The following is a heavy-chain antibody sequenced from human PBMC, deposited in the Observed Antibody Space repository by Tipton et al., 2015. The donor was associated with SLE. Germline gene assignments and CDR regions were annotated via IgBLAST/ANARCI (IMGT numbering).Heavy chain of an antibody. V-gene: IGHV4-39*01. CDR1: GGSISSYY. CDR3: ARGGVKILVATPHYFDY. Sequence: TLSLTCTVSGGSISSYYWGWIRQPPGKGLEWIGSIYYSGSTYYNPSLKSRVTISVDTSKNQFSLKLSSVTAADTAVYYCARGGVKILVATPHYFDYWGQGTLVTVSS. D-gene: IGHD5-12*01. CDR2: IYYSGST. J-gene: IGHJ4*02.